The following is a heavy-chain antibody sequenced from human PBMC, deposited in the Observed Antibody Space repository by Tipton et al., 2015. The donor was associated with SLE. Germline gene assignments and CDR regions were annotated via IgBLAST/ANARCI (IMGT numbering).Heavy chain of an antibody. D-gene: IGHD3-10*01. V-gene: IGHV4-39*07. Sequence: GLVKPSETLSLRCTVSGGSMSGYYWGWIRQPPGKGLEWIASMHYTGRIYYNLSLKSRVTISVDTSKNQFSLKLSSVTAADTAVYYCARAPGGAYYYGSGGWFDPWGQGTLVTVSS. CDR3: ARAPGGAYYYGSGGWFDP. CDR1: GGSMSGYY. CDR2: MHYTGRI. J-gene: IGHJ5*02.